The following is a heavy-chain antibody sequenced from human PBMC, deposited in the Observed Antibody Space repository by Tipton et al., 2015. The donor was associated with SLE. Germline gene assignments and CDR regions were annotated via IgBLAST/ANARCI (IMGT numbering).Heavy chain of an antibody. V-gene: IGHV3-23*03. Sequence: GSLRLSCAAYGFTFSTYWMTWVRQAPGEGLECISVIYSGGTSAHYADSVKGRFTVSRDNSKNTLYLQMNSLRAEDTAVYYCAKDGDIWGSYRRYYFDYWGQGTLVTVSS. CDR3: AKDGDIWGSYRRYYFDY. D-gene: IGHD3-16*02. J-gene: IGHJ4*02. CDR2: IYSGGTSA. CDR1: GFTFSTYW.